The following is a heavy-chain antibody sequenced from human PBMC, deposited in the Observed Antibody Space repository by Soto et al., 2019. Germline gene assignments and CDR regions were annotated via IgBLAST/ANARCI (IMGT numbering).Heavy chain of an antibody. CDR1: GFTFSSYA. J-gene: IGHJ6*02. D-gene: IGHD4-4*01. CDR3: ARDGDSNLFCMDV. Sequence: GGSLRLSCAASGFTFSSYAMHWVRQAPGKGLEWVAVISYDGSNKYYADSVKGRFTISRDNSKNTLYLQMNSLRAEDTAVYYCARDGDSNLFCMDVWGQGTTVTVSS. V-gene: IGHV3-30-3*01. CDR2: ISYDGSNK.